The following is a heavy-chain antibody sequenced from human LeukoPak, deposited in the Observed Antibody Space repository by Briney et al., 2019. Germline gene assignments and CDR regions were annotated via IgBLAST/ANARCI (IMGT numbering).Heavy chain of an antibody. CDR2: ISYDGSNK. J-gene: IGHJ4*02. Sequence: GGSLRLSCAASGFTFSSYGMHWVRQAPGKGLEWVAVISYDGSNKYYADSVKGRFTISRDNPKNTLYLQMNSLRAEDTAVYYCARSVGATDYWGQGTLVTVSS. CDR1: GFTFSSYG. CDR3: ARSVGATDY. D-gene: IGHD3-10*01. V-gene: IGHV3-30*03.